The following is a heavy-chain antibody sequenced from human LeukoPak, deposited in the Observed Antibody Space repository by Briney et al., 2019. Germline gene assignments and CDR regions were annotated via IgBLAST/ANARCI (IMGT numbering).Heavy chain of an antibody. J-gene: IGHJ4*02. CDR3: ARGVRWELTPLDY. CDR2: IRYDGSNK. Sequence: PGGSLRLSCAASGFTFSSYGMHWVRQAPGKGLEWVAFIRYDGSNKYYADSVKGRFTISRDNSKNTLYLQMNSLRAEDTAVYYCARGVRWELTPLDYWGQGTLVTVSS. V-gene: IGHV3-30*02. CDR1: GFTFSSYG. D-gene: IGHD1-26*01.